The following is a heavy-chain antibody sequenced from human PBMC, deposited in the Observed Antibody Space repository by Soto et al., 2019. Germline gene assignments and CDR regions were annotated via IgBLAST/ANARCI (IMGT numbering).Heavy chain of an antibody. J-gene: IGHJ6*02. CDR1: GGSFSGYY. D-gene: IGHD3-16*01. V-gene: IGHV4-34*01. Sequence: SETLSLTCAVYGGSFSGYYWSWIRQPPGKGLEWIGEINHSGSTNYNPSLKSRVTISVDTSKNQFSLKLSSVTAADTAVYYCARQWGKAWAFYYYYGMDVWGQGTTVTVSS. CDR2: INHSGST. CDR3: ARQWGKAWAFYYYYGMDV.